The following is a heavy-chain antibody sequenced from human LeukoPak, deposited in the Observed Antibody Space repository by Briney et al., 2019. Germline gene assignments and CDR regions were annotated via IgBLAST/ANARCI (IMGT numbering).Heavy chain of an antibody. CDR2: IKQDGSEN. V-gene: IGHV3-7*01. D-gene: IGHD2-15*01. CDR1: GWTFSSYW. CDR3: ARYCSGGSCWDY. J-gene: IGHJ4*02. Sequence: GGSLRLSCAASGWTFSSYWMSGVRQARGEGLEGVANIKQDGSENYYVDSVNGRFTISRDTAKTSLYLQMNSLRAEDTAVYYCARYCSGGSCWDYWGQGTLVTVSS.